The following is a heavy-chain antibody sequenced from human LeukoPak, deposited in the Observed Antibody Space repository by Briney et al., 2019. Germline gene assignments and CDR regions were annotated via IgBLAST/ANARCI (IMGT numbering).Heavy chain of an antibody. Sequence: GGSLRLSCAASGFTFSSYAMSWVRQAPGKGLEWVSGMSGSGDITSYADSVKGRFTISRDNSKNTLYLQMNSLRADDTAVYFCATNRGGADYWGQGTLVTFSS. J-gene: IGHJ4*02. D-gene: IGHD1-14*01. CDR1: GFTFSSYA. CDR3: ATNRGGADY. CDR2: MSGSGDIT. V-gene: IGHV3-23*01.